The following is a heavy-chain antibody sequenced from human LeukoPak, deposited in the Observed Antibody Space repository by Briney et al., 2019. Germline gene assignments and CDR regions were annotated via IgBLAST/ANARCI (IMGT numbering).Heavy chain of an antibody. J-gene: IGHJ2*01. CDR3: ARGQLWLQGNWHFDL. D-gene: IGHD5-18*01. CDR2: ISSSSSTI. Sequence: GGSLRFSCAASGFTFSSDIMNWVRQAPVTVLHWVSYISSSSSTIDYADSVKGRFTISRDNAKNSLYVQMNSLRDEDTAVYYCARGQLWLQGNWHFDLWGRGTLVTVSS. V-gene: IGHV3-48*02. CDR1: GFTFSSDI.